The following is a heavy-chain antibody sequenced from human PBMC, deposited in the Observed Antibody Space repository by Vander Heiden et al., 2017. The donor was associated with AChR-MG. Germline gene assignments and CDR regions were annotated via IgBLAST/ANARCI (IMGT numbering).Heavy chain of an antibody. Sequence: QLQLQESGSGLVKPSQTLSLTCAVSGGSISSGGYPWSWIRQPPGKGLEWIGYIYHSGSIYYNPSLKSRVTISVDRSKNQFSLKLSSVTAADTAVYYCATAQTYIVGGGGYYYGMDVWGQGTTVTVSS. V-gene: IGHV4-30-2*01. CDR2: IYHSGSI. CDR1: GGSISSGGYP. CDR3: ATAQTYIVGGGGYYYGMDV. D-gene: IGHD2-15*01. J-gene: IGHJ6*02.